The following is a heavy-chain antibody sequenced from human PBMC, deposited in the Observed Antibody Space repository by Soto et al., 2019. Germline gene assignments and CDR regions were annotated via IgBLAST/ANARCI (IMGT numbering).Heavy chain of an antibody. CDR1: GFTFTSSA. J-gene: IGHJ3*02. CDR2: IVVGSGNT. CDR3: AADALIGYCSGGSCSPYAFDI. Sequence: GASVKVSCKASGFTFTSSAMQWVRQARGQRLERIGWIVVGSGNTNYAQKFQERVTITRDMSTSTAYMELSSLRSEDTAVYYCAADALIGYCSGGSCSPYAFDIWGQGTMVTVSS. V-gene: IGHV1-58*02. D-gene: IGHD2-15*01.